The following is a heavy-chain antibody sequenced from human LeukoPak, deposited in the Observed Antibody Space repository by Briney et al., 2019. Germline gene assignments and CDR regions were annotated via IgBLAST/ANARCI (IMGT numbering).Heavy chain of an antibody. J-gene: IGHJ4*02. V-gene: IGHV4-59*01. CDR1: GGSFSTYY. CDR3: AKGYCSGGSCYAYSFDY. CDR2: IYYSGST. D-gene: IGHD2-15*01. Sequence: SETLSLTCTVSGGSFSTYYWSWIRQPPGKGLEWIGYIYYSGSTDYNPSLKSRVTISVDTSKNQFSLKLSSVTAADTAVYYCAKGYCSGGSCYAYSFDYWGQGTLVTVSS.